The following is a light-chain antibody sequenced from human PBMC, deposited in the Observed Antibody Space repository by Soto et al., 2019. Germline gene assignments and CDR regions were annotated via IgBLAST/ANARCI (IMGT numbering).Light chain of an antibody. V-gene: IGKV3-11*01. CDR2: DAS. J-gene: IGKJ2*01. Sequence: EIVLTQSPATLSLSPGERATLSCRASQSVSTYFAWYQQKPGQPPRLLIYDASNRAAGVPARFSGSGSGTDFTLTISSLEPEDFAVYYCQQRSNWPRTFGQGTKLDI. CDR3: QQRSNWPRT. CDR1: QSVSTY.